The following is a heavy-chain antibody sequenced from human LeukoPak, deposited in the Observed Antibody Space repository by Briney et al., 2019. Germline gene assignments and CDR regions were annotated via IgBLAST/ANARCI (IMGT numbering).Heavy chain of an antibody. D-gene: IGHD6-13*01. J-gene: IGHJ4*02. CDR1: GGSFSGYY. CDR2: INHSGST. Sequence: SETLSLTCAVYGGSFSGYYWSWIRQPPGKGLEWIGEINHSGSTNYNPSLKSRVTISVDTSKNQFSLKLSSVTAADTAVYYCARRAAAGYFDYWGQGTLVTVSS. CDR3: ARRAAAGYFDY. V-gene: IGHV4-34*01.